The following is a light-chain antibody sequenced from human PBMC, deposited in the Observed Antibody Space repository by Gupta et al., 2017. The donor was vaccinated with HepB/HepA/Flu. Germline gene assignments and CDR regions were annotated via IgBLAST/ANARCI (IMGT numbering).Light chain of an antibody. J-gene: IGLJ3*02. Sequence: QSVLTQPPSASATPGQMVSISCSGSSSNIGGNTVNWYQQLPGTAPKLLIYNNNERPSGVPDRFSGSKSGTSAYLAVSALQSEDEANYYCATWDDSLTGWVFGGGTKLTVL. CDR1: SSNIGGNT. CDR3: ATWDDSLTGWV. V-gene: IGLV1-44*01. CDR2: NNN.